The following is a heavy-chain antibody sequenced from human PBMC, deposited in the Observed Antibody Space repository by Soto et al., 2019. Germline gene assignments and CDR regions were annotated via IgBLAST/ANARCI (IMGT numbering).Heavy chain of an antibody. CDR2: IKHDGSVQ. V-gene: IGHV3-7*03. CDR1: GFSFRGSW. Sequence: XVSLRLSCEASGFSFRGSWMSWVRKAQGKGLEWVADIKHDGSVQYYVDSVKGRFTISRDNAKKLLYLQMNGLRAEDTALYYCARAPYSNGWYRFDLWGQGTLVTVSS. D-gene: IGHD6-19*01. J-gene: IGHJ4*02. CDR3: ARAPYSNGWYRFDL.